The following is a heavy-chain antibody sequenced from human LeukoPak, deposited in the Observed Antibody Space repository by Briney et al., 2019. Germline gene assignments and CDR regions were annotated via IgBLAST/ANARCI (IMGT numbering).Heavy chain of an antibody. V-gene: IGHV4-39*01. CDR2: IFYTGKI. J-gene: IGHJ4*02. CDR3: ARQLGVGVWALDR. Sequence: SETLSLTCDVSGDSITTEYYWWGWLRQPPGKGLEWIAIIFYTGKIHDNPSLRNRISMSVDTSKDQFSLRLSAVTAADTAVYYCARQLGVGVWALDRWGQGTLVTVPS. CDR1: GDSITTEYYW. D-gene: IGHD3-16*01.